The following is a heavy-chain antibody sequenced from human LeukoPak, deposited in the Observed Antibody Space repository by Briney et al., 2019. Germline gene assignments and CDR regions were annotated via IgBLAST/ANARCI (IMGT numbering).Heavy chain of an antibody. CDR1: GGSISSYY. CDR3: ARETRGTVTTGYYYYYMDV. CDR2: IYYSGST. V-gene: IGHV4-59*12. J-gene: IGHJ6*03. D-gene: IGHD4-11*01. Sequence: SETLSLTCTVSGGSISSYYWSWIRQPPGKGLEWIGSIYYSGSTYYNPSLKSRVTISVDTSKNQFSLKLSSVTAADTAVYYCARETRGTVTTGYYYYYMDVWGKGTTVTVSS.